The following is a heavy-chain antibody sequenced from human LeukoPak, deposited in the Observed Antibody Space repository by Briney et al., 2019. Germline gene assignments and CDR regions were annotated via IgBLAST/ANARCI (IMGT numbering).Heavy chain of an antibody. CDR2: IYYSGST. J-gene: IGHJ4*02. D-gene: IGHD3-22*01. CDR1: GGSISSSSYY. Sequence: SETLSLTCTVSGGSISSSSYYWGWIRQPPGKGLEWIGSIYYSGSTYYNPSLKSRVTISVDTSKNQFSLKLSSVTAADTAVYYCARHKGYYDSSGYNIDYWGQGTLVTVSS. V-gene: IGHV4-39*01. CDR3: ARHKGYYDSSGYNIDY.